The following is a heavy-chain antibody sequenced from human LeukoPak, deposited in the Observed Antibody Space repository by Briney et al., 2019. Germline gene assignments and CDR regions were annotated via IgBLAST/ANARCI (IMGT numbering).Heavy chain of an antibody. D-gene: IGHD2-15*01. Sequence: GGSLRLSCAASGFTFSSYAMSWVRQAPGKGLEWVSAISGSGGSTYYADSVKGRFTISRDNSKNTLYLQMNSLRAEDTAVYYCAKATRDIVVVVAAIANAFDIWGQGTMVTVSS. J-gene: IGHJ3*02. V-gene: IGHV3-23*01. CDR1: GFTFSSYA. CDR3: AKATRDIVVVVAAIANAFDI. CDR2: ISGSGGST.